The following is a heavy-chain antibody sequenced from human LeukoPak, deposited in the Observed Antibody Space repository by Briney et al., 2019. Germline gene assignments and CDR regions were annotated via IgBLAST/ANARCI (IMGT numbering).Heavy chain of an antibody. D-gene: IGHD3-22*01. CDR3: ARDRDDSSILDY. CDR1: GFTFSSYW. V-gene: IGHV3-74*01. Sequence: GGSLRLSRAASGFTFSSYWMHWVRQAPGKGLVWVSRINTDGSSTSYADSVKGRFTISRDNAKNTLYLQMNSLRAEDTAVYYCARDRDDSSILDYWGQGTLVTVSS. CDR2: INTDGSST. J-gene: IGHJ4*02.